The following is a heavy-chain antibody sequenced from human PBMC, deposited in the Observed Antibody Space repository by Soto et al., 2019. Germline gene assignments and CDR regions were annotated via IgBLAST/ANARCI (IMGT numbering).Heavy chain of an antibody. D-gene: IGHD6-6*01. J-gene: IGHJ6*03. V-gene: IGHV3-48*01. CDR3: ARAPRLGRRDSSYYYYIDV. Sequence: EVQLVESGGGLVQPGGSLRRSCAASGFTFSSYSMNWVRQAPGKGLEWVSYISSSSSTIYYADSVKGRFTISRDNAKNSLYLQMNSLRAEDTAVYYCARAPRLGRRDSSYYYYIDVWGKGTTVTVSS. CDR1: GFTFSSYS. CDR2: ISSSSSTI.